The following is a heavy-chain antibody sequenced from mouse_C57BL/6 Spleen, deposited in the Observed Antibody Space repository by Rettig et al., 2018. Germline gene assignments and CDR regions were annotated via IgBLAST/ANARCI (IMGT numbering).Heavy chain of an antibody. CDR2: ISYDGSN. Sequence: PGLVKPSQSLSLTCSVTGYSITSGYYWNWIRQFPGNKLEWMGYISYDGSNNYNPSLKNRISITRDTSKNQFFLKLNSVTTEDTATYYCARGGDYSNYDWYFDVWGTGTTVTVSS. V-gene: IGHV3-6*01. J-gene: IGHJ1*03. D-gene: IGHD2-5*01. CDR1: GYSITSGYY. CDR3: ARGGDYSNYDWYFDV.